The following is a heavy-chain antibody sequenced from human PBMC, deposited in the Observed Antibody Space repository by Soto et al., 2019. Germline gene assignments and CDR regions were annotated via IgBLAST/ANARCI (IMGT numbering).Heavy chain of an antibody. V-gene: IGHV3-15*01. Sequence: EVQLVESGGGLVKPGGSLKLSCAASGFTFSSAWMSWVHQAPGKGLEWVGHIKATIERGTTDYAAPVKGRFTISRDDSRNLLHLQMTSLTTEDKAVYYGAPATSSDYYVSAGFYYRCCDPWGQVTWSPSPQ. CDR1: GFTFSSAW. CDR3: APATSSDYYVSAGFYYRCCDP. D-gene: IGHD3-22*01. J-gene: IGHJ5*02. CDR2: IKATIERGTT.